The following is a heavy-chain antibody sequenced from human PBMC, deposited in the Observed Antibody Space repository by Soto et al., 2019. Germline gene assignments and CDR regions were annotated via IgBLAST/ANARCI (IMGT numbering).Heavy chain of an antibody. D-gene: IGHD2-15*01. Sequence: EVQLLESGGGLVQPGGSLRLSCAASGFTFSSYAMSWVRQAPGKGLEWVSAISGSGGSTYYADSVKGRFTISRDNSKNTLYLQMNSLRAEDTAVYYCAKRGYCSGGSCDAFDYWGQGTLATVSS. CDR1: GFTFSSYA. V-gene: IGHV3-23*01. CDR3: AKRGYCSGGSCDAFDY. CDR2: ISGSGGST. J-gene: IGHJ4*02.